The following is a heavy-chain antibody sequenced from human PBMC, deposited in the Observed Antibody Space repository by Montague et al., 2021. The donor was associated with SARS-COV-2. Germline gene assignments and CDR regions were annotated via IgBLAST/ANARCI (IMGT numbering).Heavy chain of an antibody. CDR1: GFSLSTSGMR. CDR3: ARSYHDILTAYYTPFDY. CDR2: IDWDDDK. D-gene: IGHD3-9*01. Sequence: PALVKPTQTLTLTCTFSGFSLSTSGMRASWIRQPPGKALEWLARIDWDDDKFYSTSLKTRLTISKDTSKNQVVLTMTNMDPVDTATYYCARSYHDILTAYYTPFDYGGQGTLVTVSS. V-gene: IGHV2-70*04. J-gene: IGHJ4*02.